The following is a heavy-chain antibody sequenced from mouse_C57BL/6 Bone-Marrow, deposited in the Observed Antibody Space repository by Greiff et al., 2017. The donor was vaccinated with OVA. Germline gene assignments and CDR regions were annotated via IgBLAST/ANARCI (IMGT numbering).Heavy chain of an antibody. Sequence: VQLQQSGAELVKPGASVKLSCKASGYTFTEYTIHWVKQRSGQGLEWIGWFYPGSGSIKYNEKFKDKATLTADKSSSTVYMALSRLTSEDSAVYFCARHEEIYYYGSSPSFDYWGQGTTLTVSS. V-gene: IGHV1-62-2*01. CDR2: FYPGSGSI. D-gene: IGHD1-1*01. CDR3: ARHEEIYYYGSSPSFDY. J-gene: IGHJ2*01. CDR1: GYTFTEYT.